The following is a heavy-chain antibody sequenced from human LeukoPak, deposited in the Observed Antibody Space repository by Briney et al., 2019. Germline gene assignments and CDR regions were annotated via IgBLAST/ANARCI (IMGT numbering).Heavy chain of an antibody. CDR3: ARDPLGYCTNGVCYSFDY. Sequence: SQTLSLTCTVSGGSISSGSYYWSWTRQPAGKGLEWIGRIYTSGSTNYNPSLKSRVTISVDTSKNQFSLELSSVTAADTAVYYCARDPLGYCTNGVCYSFDYWGQGTLVTVSS. J-gene: IGHJ4*02. V-gene: IGHV4-61*02. D-gene: IGHD2-8*01. CDR2: IYTSGST. CDR1: GGSISSGSYY.